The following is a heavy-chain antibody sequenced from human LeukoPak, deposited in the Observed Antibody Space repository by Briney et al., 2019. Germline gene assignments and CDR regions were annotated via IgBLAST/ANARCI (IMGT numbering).Heavy chain of an antibody. CDR1: GGTFSSYA. V-gene: IGHV1-69*13. D-gene: IGHD2-21*02. CDR2: IIPIFGTA. Sequence: ASVKVPCKASGGTFSSYAISWVRQAPGQGLEWMGGIIPIFGTANYAQKFQGRVTITADESTSTAYMELSSLRSEDTAVYYCARECGGDCYSSSGVIDYWGQGTLVTVSS. CDR3: ARECGGDCYSSSGVIDY. J-gene: IGHJ4*02.